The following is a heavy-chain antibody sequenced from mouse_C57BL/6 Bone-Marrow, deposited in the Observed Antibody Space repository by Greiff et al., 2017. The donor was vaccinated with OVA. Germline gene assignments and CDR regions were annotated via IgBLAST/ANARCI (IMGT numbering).Heavy chain of an antibody. D-gene: IGHD4-1*01. Sequence: EVKLVESGGGLVQPGGSLSLSCAASGFTFTDCYMSWVRQPPGKALEWLGFIRNKANGYTTEYSASVKGRFTISRDNSHSILYLQMNGRGAEERATYDWARYMPGTLARGYWGQGTSVTVSS. CDR1: GFTFTDCY. J-gene: IGHJ4*01. V-gene: IGHV7-3*01. CDR3: ARYMPGTLARGY. CDR2: IRNKANGYTT.